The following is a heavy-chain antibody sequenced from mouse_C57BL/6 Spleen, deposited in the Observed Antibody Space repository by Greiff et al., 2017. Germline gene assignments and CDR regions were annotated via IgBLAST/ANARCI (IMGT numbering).Heavy chain of an antibody. CDR3: ARGAYYGSSYSFDY. CDR1: GYAFSSYW. CDR2: IYPGDGDT. V-gene: IGHV1-80*01. D-gene: IGHD1-1*01. J-gene: IGHJ2*01. Sequence: VQLQQSGAELVKPGASVKISCKASGYAFSSYWMNWVKQRPGKGLEWIGQIYPGDGDTNYNGKFKGKATLTADKSSSTAYMQLSSLTSEDSAVYFCARGAYYGSSYSFDYWGQGTTLTVSS.